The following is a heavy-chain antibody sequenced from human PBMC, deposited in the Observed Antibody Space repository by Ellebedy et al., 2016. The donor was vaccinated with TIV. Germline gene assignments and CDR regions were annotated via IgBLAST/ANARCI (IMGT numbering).Heavy chain of an antibody. V-gene: IGHV3-30-3*01. Sequence: GGSLRLXCAASGFTFSSYAMHWVRQAPGKGLEWVAVISYDGSNKYYADSVKGRFTISRDNSKNTLYLQMNSLKAEDTAVYYCARDSPFVVITTNWYFDLWGRGTLVTVSS. CDR1: GFTFSSYA. D-gene: IGHD3-22*01. CDR3: ARDSPFVVITTNWYFDL. CDR2: ISYDGSNK. J-gene: IGHJ2*01.